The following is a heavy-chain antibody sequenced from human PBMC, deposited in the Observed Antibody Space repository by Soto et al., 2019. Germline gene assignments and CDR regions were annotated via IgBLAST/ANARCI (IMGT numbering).Heavy chain of an antibody. CDR3: AREGYCSGGSCPYYYGMDV. CDR2: IWYDGSNK. V-gene: IGHV3-33*01. Sequence: QVQLVESGGGVVQPGRSLRLSCAASGFTFSSYGMHWVRQAPGKGLEWVAVIWYDGSNKYYADSVKGRFTISRDNSKNTLYLQRNSLRAEDTAVYYCAREGYCSGGSCPYYYGMDVWGQGTTVTVSS. J-gene: IGHJ6*02. D-gene: IGHD2-15*01. CDR1: GFTFSSYG.